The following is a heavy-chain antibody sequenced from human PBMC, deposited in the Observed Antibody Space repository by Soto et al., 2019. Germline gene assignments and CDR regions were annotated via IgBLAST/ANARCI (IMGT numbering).Heavy chain of an antibody. CDR2: LYYDGST. V-gene: IGHV4-59*03. CDR1: GGSLRDYY. CDR3: ARGSEDYNGWYSDL. J-gene: IGHJ2*01. D-gene: IGHD4-4*01. Sequence: PSETLSLTCTVSGGSLRDYYWNWIRQPPGKGLEWIGYLYYDGSTNYNPSLESRVTISVDTSKSQLSLELTSVTAADTAVYYCARGSEDYNGWYSDLWGRGTPVTVPQ.